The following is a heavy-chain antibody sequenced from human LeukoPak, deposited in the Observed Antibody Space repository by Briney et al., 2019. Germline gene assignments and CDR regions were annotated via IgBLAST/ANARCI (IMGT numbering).Heavy chain of an antibody. D-gene: IGHD6-13*01. V-gene: IGHV3-9*01. CDR3: TKRARMGIAAAGDGFHI. J-gene: IGHJ3*02. CDR1: GFRFDDYA. Sequence: GGSLRLSCAASGFRFDDYAMHWVRQAPGKGLEWVSGISWDSAAIGYADSVRGRFTLSRDNAKNSLFLQMSSLRVEDTALYYCTKRARMGIAAAGDGFHIWGQGAMVTVSS. CDR2: ISWDSAAI.